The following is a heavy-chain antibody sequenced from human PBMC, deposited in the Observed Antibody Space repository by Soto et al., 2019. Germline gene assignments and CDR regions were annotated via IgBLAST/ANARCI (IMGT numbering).Heavy chain of an antibody. V-gene: IGHV3-21*01. D-gene: IGHD6-13*01. CDR3: ARDRPSRDSFYCGLDV. J-gene: IGHJ6*02. Sequence: QLVESGGGLVKPGGSLRLSCAASGITFSGYNMNWVRQAPGKGLEWVSSISSSGTYIHHADSVKGRFTIYRDNAKKSLYLQMDSLRAEDTAVYYCARDRPSRDSFYCGLDVWGQGTTVTVS. CDR1: GITFSGYN. CDR2: ISSSGTYI.